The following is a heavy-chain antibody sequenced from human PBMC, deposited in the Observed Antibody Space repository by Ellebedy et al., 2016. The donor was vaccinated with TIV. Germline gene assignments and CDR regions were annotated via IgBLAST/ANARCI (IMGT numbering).Heavy chain of an antibody. D-gene: IGHD3-22*01. CDR1: GVSFSGRY. CDR3: ARKGSGYPLAYGY. J-gene: IGHJ4*02. CDR2: INHSGST. Sequence: SETLSLXXAVYGVSFSGRYWSWILQSPGKGLEWIGEINHSGSTNYNPSLKSRVSISVDTSKNQFSLKLSSVTAADTAVYYCARKGSGYPLAYGYWGQGTLVTVSS. V-gene: IGHV4-34*01.